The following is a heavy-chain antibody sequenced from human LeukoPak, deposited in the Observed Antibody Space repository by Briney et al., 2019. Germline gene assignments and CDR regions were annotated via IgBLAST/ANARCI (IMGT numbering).Heavy chain of an antibody. CDR1: GGSISSSSYY. CDR2: IYYSGST. V-gene: IGHV4-39*01. J-gene: IGHJ5*02. CDR3: ARGKQTTVTTYNWFDP. Sequence: SEALSLTCTVSGGSISSSSYYWGWIRQPPGKGLEWIGSIYYSGSTYYNPSLKSRVTISVDTSKNQFSLKLSSVTAADTAVYYCARGKQTTVTTYNWFDPWGQGTLVTVSS. D-gene: IGHD4-17*01.